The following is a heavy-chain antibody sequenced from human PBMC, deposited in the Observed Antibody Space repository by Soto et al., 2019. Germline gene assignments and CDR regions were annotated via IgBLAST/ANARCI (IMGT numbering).Heavy chain of an antibody. CDR3: AASKSVFGVVTPPPDYYYYGMDV. CDR2: IVVGSGNT. D-gene: IGHD3-3*01. CDR1: GFTFTSSA. V-gene: IGHV1-58*01. J-gene: IGHJ6*02. Sequence: GASVKVSFKASGFTFTSSAVQWVRQARGQRLEWIGWIVVGSGNTNYAQKFQERVTITRDMSTSTAYMELSSLRSEDTAVYYCAASKSVFGVVTPPPDYYYYGMDVWGQGTTVTVSS.